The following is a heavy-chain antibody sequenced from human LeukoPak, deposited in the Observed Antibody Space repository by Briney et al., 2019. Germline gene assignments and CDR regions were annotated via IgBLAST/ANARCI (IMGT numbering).Heavy chain of an antibody. V-gene: IGHV4-38-2*02. J-gene: IGHJ2*01. CDR3: ASAYCGGDCTPYWYFDL. Sequence: KTSETLSLTCTVSGGSISSYYWGWIRQPPGKGLEWIVSIYHSGSTYYNPSLKSRVTISVDTSKNQFSLKLSSVTAADTAVYYCASAYCGGDCTPYWYFDLWGRGTLVTVSS. CDR2: IYHSGST. D-gene: IGHD2-21*02. CDR1: GGSISSYY.